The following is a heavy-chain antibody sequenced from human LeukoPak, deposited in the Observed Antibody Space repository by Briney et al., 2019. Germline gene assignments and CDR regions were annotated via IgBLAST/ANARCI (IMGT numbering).Heavy chain of an antibody. CDR2: IYYSGST. CDR3: ARGGLKNGYHSNDGFDI. Sequence: PSETLSLTCTVSGGSISGYYWSWIRQPPGKGLEWIGYIYYSGSTKYNPSLKSRVTMSVDTSRNQFSLKLSSVTAADTAVYYCARGGLKNGYHSNDGFDIWGQGTMVTVSS. D-gene: IGHD3-22*01. J-gene: IGHJ3*02. CDR1: GGSISGYY. V-gene: IGHV4-59*01.